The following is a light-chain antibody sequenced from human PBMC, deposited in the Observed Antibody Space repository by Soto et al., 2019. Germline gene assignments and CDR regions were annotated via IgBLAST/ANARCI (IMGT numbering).Light chain of an antibody. CDR1: QSVSSN. J-gene: IGKJ4*01. V-gene: IGKV3-11*01. CDR3: QQRSNWPT. CDR2: DAS. Sequence: EIVLTQSPGTLSLSPGERATLSCRASQSVSSNLAWYQHKPGQAPRLLIYDASNRATGIPARFSGSGSGTDFTLTISSLEPEDFAVYYCQQRSNWPTFGGGTKVDI.